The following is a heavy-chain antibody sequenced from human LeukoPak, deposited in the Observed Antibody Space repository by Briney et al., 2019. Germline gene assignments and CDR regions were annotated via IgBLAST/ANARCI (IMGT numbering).Heavy chain of an antibody. Sequence: SQTLSLTCTVSGGSISSGDYYWGWIRQPPGKGLEWIGYIYYSGSTYYNPSLKSRVTISVDTSKNQFSLRLSSVTAADTAVYYCARGVDYGDYGGAFGYWGQGTLVTVSS. J-gene: IGHJ4*02. D-gene: IGHD4-17*01. V-gene: IGHV4-30-4*01. CDR1: GGSISSGDYY. CDR3: ARGVDYGDYGGAFGY. CDR2: IYYSGST.